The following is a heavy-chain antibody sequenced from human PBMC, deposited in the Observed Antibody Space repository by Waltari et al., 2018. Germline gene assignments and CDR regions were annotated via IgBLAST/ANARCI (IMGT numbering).Heavy chain of an antibody. D-gene: IGHD2-2*02. Sequence: EVQLVDSGGGLVQPGGSLRLSCAASGFTYRNYPMTWVRQAPGKGLEWVSSISSTGGTIHYAASVQGRFTISRDDSKNTLYLQMHNLRAEDTAVYYCAKGAQYQLLYFYFDSWGQGTLVTVSS. V-gene: IGHV3-23*04. CDR2: ISSTGGTI. CDR3: AKGAQYQLLYFYFDS. J-gene: IGHJ4*02. CDR1: GFTYRNYP.